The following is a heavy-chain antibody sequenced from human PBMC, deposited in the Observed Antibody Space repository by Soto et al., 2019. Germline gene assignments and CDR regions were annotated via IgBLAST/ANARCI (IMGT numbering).Heavy chain of an antibody. D-gene: IGHD4-17*01. CDR2: ISSSSII. CDR3: AGAPTQYWYFDL. Sequence: GGSLRLSCAASGFTFSNYNMNWVRQAPGKGLEWVSYISSSSIIYYADSVKGRFTISRDNAKKSVFLQMDSLRDEDTAVYYCAGAPTQYWYFDLWGRGTLVTVSS. CDR1: GFTFSNYN. V-gene: IGHV3-48*02. J-gene: IGHJ2*01.